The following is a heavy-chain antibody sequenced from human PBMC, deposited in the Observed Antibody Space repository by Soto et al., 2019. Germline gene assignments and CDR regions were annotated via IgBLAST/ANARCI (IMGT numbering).Heavy chain of an antibody. Sequence: GVSLRLSCAASGFTFSSYGMHWVRQAPGKGLEWVASIWYDGSTKYYGDSVKGRAIISRDNSKNTLDLQMNSLRAEDTAVYYCAKCPGIGRFDYWGQGTLVTVSS. CDR1: GFTFSSYG. CDR2: IWYDGSTK. V-gene: IGHV3-30*02. D-gene: IGHD1-1*01. CDR3: AKCPGIGRFDY. J-gene: IGHJ4*02.